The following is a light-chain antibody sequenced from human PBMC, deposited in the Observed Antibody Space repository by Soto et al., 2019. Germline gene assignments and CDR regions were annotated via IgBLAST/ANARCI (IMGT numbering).Light chain of an antibody. CDR3: QQYYSPPLS. Sequence: DIVMTQSPDSLAVSLGERATINCKSSQSLLFSSNNKNYLAWYQQKGGQPPKLLIYWASTRESGVPERFRGSGSGTDFTLTITGLQAEDVAVYYCQQYYSPPLSLGGGAKVDIK. J-gene: IGKJ4*01. V-gene: IGKV4-1*01. CDR2: WAS. CDR1: QSLLFSSNNKNY.